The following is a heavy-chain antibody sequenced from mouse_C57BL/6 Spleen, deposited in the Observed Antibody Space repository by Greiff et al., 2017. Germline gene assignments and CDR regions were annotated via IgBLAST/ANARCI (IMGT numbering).Heavy chain of an antibody. D-gene: IGHD2-1*01. CDR2: IYPSDSET. J-gene: IGHJ1*03. CDR1: GYTFTSYW. V-gene: IGHV1-61*01. Sequence: VQLQQPGAELVRPGSSVKLSCKASGYTFTSYWMAWVKQRPGQGLEWIGNIYPSDSETHYNQKFKDKATLTVDKSSSTAYMQLSSLTSEDSAVYYCARRLYYGNYWYFDVWGTGTTVTVSS. CDR3: ARRLYYGNYWYFDV.